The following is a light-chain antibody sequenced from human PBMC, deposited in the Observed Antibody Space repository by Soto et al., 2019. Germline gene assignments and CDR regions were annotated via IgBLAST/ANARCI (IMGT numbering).Light chain of an antibody. V-gene: IGLV2-14*01. CDR2: DVS. Sequence: QSALTQPASVSVSPGQSITISCTGTSSDVGDYNYVSWYQQHPGKAPKLMLYDVSNRPSGISNRFSGSKSGNTASLTISGLQAEDEADYYCSSYTSSSTLFGTGTKLTAL. CDR3: SSYTSSSTL. CDR1: SSDVGDYNY. J-gene: IGLJ1*01.